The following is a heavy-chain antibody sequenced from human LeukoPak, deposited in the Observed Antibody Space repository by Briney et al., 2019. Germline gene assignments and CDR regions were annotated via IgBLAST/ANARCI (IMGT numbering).Heavy chain of an antibody. J-gene: IGHJ4*02. CDR1: GFAVSSNS. V-gene: IGHV3-66*01. CDR2: IYSGGGT. Sequence: QPGGSLRLSCAASGFAVSSNSMSWVRQAPGKGLEWVSVIYSGGGTYYADSVKGRFTISRDNSKNTLYLQMSSLRAEDTAVYYCGRRDVSTRYFAYWGQGTLVTVSS. D-gene: IGHD5/OR15-5a*01. CDR3: GRRDVSTRYFAY.